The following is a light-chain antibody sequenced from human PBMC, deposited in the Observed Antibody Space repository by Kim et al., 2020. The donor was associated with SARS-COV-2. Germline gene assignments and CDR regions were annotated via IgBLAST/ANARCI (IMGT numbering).Light chain of an antibody. CDR2: GAS. Sequence: EIVLTQSPGTLSLSPGERATLSCRASQSVSSSYLAWYQQKPGQAPRLLIYGASSRATGIPDRFSGSGSGTDFTLTISRLEPEDFAVCYCQQYGSSPPGTFGGGTKVDIK. J-gene: IGKJ4*01. CDR3: QQYGSSPPGT. V-gene: IGKV3-20*01. CDR1: QSVSSSY.